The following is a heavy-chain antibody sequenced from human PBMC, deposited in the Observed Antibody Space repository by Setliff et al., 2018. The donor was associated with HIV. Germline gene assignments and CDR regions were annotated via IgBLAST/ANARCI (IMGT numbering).Heavy chain of an antibody. D-gene: IGHD1-26*01. V-gene: IGHV4-39*07. CDR2: IYYSGGT. Sequence: PSETLSLTCTVSGGSISSSSHYWGWIRQPPGKGLEWIGTIYYSGGTYYKSSLKSRLIISLDTSKNQFSLNLRSVTAADTAVYFCASGGHRLHDYWGQGTLVTVSS. CDR1: GGSISSSSHY. CDR3: ASGGHRLHDY. J-gene: IGHJ4*02.